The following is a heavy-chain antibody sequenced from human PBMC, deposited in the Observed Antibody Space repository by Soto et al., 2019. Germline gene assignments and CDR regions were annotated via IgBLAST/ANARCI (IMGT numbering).Heavy chain of an antibody. CDR2: ISGSGGST. J-gene: IGHJ4*02. Sequence: GGSLRLSCAASGFTFSSYGMSWVRQAPGKGLEWVSAISGSGGSTYYADSVRGRFTISRDNSKNTLYLQMNSLRAEDTAVYYCAKIAGGSYRVVPRHLDYWGQGTLVTVSS. CDR1: GFTFSSYG. V-gene: IGHV3-23*01. CDR3: AKIAGGSYRVVPRHLDY. D-gene: IGHD1-26*01.